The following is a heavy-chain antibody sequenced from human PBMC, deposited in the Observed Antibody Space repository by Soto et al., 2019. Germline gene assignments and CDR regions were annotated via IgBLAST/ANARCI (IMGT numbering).Heavy chain of an antibody. CDR1: GGSISSGDYY. J-gene: IGHJ6*02. V-gene: IGHV4-30-4*01. Sequence: SETLSLTCTVSGGSISSGDYYWSWIRQPPGKGLEWIGYIYYSGSTYYNPSLKSRVSISVDTSKNQFSLKLSSVTAADTAVYYCAVSARDLNEVVRYYYYGMDVWGQGTTVTVSS. CDR2: IYYSGST. D-gene: IGHD3-22*01. CDR3: AVSARDLNEVVRYYYYGMDV.